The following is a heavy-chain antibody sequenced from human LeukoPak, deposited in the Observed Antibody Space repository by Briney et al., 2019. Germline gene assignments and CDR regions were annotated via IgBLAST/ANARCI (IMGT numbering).Heavy chain of an antibody. CDR2: INQDGSQQ. CDR3: ARDPYSSSSFDY. CDR1: GFTFRNFW. D-gene: IGHD6-6*01. V-gene: IGHV3-7*01. J-gene: IGHJ4*02. Sequence: GGSLRLSCAASGFTFRNFWMTWVRQAPGKGLKWVANINQDGSQQAYVDSVRGRFSVSRDNGKNSLYLQMNSLRAEDTAVYFCARDPYSSSSFDYWGQGTLVTVSS.